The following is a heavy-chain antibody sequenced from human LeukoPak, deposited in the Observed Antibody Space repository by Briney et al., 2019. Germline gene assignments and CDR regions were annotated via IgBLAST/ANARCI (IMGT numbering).Heavy chain of an antibody. D-gene: IGHD2-2*01. V-gene: IGHV3-30*02. J-gene: IGHJ5*02. CDR3: AKDRYCSSTSCYGGYRFDP. Sequence: PGGSLRLSCAASGFTFSSYGMHWVRQAPGKGLEWVAFILYDGSNKYYADSVKGRFTISRDNSKNTLYLQMNSLRAEDTAVYYCAKDRYCSSTSCYGGYRFDPWGQGTLVTVSS. CDR2: ILYDGSNK. CDR1: GFTFSSYG.